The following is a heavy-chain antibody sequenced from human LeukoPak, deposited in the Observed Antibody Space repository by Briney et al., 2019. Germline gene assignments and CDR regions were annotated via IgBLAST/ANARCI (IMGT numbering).Heavy chain of an antibody. Sequence: SETPSLTCAVDGGSFSGYYWSWIRQPPGKGLELIGEINHSGSTNYNPSLKSRVTISVDTSKNQFPLKLSSVTAADTAVYYCARGLNYYDSSGYFHWGQGTLVTVSS. D-gene: IGHD3-22*01. J-gene: IGHJ4*02. V-gene: IGHV4-34*01. CDR1: GGSFSGYY. CDR3: ARGLNYYDSSGYFH. CDR2: INHSGST.